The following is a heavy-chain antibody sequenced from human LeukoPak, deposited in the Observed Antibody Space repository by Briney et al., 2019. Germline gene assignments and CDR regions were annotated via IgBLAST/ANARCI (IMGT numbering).Heavy chain of an antibody. J-gene: IGHJ4*02. D-gene: IGHD2-15*01. CDR1: GFTFSSYV. V-gene: IGHV3-23*01. CDR2: ISTSGDST. CDR3: AKALGGHCSSGSCYRVLDY. Sequence: PGGSLRLSCAASGFTFSSYVRSWVRQAPGKGLEWVSVISTSGDSTNFADSVKGRFTISRDNSKNTLYLQMNSLGAEDTAIYYCAKALGGHCSSGSCYRVLDYWGQGTLVTVSS.